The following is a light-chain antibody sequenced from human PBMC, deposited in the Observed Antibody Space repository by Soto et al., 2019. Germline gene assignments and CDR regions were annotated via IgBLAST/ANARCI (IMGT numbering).Light chain of an antibody. V-gene: IGKV3-20*01. J-gene: IGKJ2*01. Sequence: EIVLTQSPGTLSLSPGERATLSCRASQSVSSSYLAWYQQKPGQAPRLLIYGASSRATGITDRFSGSGSGTDVTLTISRLEPEDFAVYYCHQYGSSPYTFGQGTKLEIK. CDR3: HQYGSSPYT. CDR1: QSVSSSY. CDR2: GAS.